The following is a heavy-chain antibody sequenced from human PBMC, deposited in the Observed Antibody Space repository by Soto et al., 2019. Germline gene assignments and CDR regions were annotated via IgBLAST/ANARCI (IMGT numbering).Heavy chain of an antibody. D-gene: IGHD6-13*01. V-gene: IGHV4-59*01. CDR3: ARDLAAVPRAFDY. J-gene: IGHJ4*02. CDR1: GGSISSYF. Sequence: SETLSLTCTVSGGSISSYFYIWVRQPPGKGLEWIGSVYYTGTTDYNPSLKSRVTISVDTSKTQFSLNLRSVTAADTAVYYCARDLAAVPRAFDYWGRGTLITVSS. CDR2: VYYTGTT.